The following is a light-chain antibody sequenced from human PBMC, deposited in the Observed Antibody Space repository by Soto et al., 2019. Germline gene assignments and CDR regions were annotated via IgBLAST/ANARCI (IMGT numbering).Light chain of an antibody. CDR2: APS. Sequence: DIQLTQSPSFLSASLGDSVTITCRASQVIGNSLAWYQQQPGKAPKLLMYAPSTLQSGVPSRFSGSGSGAEFTLTINSLQAEDSATYYCLQVKSYPWTFGQGTKVEI. J-gene: IGKJ1*01. CDR1: QVIGNS. CDR3: LQVKSYPWT. V-gene: IGKV1-9*01.